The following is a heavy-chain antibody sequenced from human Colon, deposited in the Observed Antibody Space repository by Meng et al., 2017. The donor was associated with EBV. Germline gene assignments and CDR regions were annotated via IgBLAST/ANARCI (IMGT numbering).Heavy chain of an antibody. Sequence: HLQELGPGLVKPSESLSLTCTISGGSITSTSSYWCWVRQPPGKGLEWIGSIYYRGSTNYNPSLKSRISMSVDMSKNQFSLKVNSVTAADTAIYYCVISSHNWGQGTLVTVSS. CDR1: GGSITSTSSY. V-gene: IGHV4-39*07. CDR2: IYYRGST. J-gene: IGHJ4*02. CDR3: VISSHN. D-gene: IGHD3-3*02.